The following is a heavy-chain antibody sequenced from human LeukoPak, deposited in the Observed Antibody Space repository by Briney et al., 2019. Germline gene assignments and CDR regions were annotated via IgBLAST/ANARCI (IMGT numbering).Heavy chain of an antibody. CDR3: ASRPTVTTFG. CDR1: EFTFSSYS. J-gene: IGHJ4*02. V-gene: IGHV3-21*01. CDR2: ISSSSSYI. D-gene: IGHD4-17*01. Sequence: GGSLRLSWAASEFTFSSYSMNWVRQAPGKGLEWVSSISSSSSYIYYADSVKGRFTISRDNAKNSLYLQMNSLRAEDTAVYYCASRPTVTTFGWGQGTLVTVSS.